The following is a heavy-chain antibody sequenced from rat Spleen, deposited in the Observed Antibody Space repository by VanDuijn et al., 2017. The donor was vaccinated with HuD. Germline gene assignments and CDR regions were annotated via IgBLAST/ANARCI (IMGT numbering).Heavy chain of an antibody. Sequence: EVQLVESGGGLVQPGRSLKLSCAASGFTFSNYGMAWVRQAPTKGLEWVATISYDGSSTYYRDSVKGRFTISRDNAKSTLYLQMNSLRSEDTATYYCSPLPGRNLAYWGQGVVVTVSS. V-gene: IGHV5-29*01. J-gene: IGHJ2*01. CDR2: ISYDGSST. D-gene: IGHD1-4*01. CDR3: SPLPGRNLAY. CDR1: GFTFSNYG.